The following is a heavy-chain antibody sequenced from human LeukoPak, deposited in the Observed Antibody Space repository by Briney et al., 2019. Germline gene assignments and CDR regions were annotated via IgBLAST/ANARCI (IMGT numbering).Heavy chain of an antibody. V-gene: IGHV3-48*02. CDR3: ARTGDPLYYYGSGSYPKAGGPPDY. Sequence: GGSLRLSCAASGFTFSSYSMNWVRQAPGKGLEWVSYISSSSSTIYYADSVKGRFTISRDNAKNSLYRQMNSLRDEDTAVYYCARTGDPLYYYGSGSYPKAGGPPDYWGQGTLVTVSS. D-gene: IGHD3-10*01. CDR2: ISSSSSTI. J-gene: IGHJ4*02. CDR1: GFTFSSYS.